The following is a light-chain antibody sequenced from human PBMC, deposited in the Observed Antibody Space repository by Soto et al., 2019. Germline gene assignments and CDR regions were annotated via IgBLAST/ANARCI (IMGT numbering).Light chain of an antibody. CDR1: NIGSKS. CDR3: QVWDSYSDHHV. J-gene: IGLJ2*01. Sequence: SYELTQPPSVSVAPGQTARISFGGTNIGSKSVHWYQQKSGQAPVLVVYDDSDRPSGIPERFSGSNSGNTATLTIRRVEAGDEADYYCQVWDSYSDHHVFGGGTQLTV. V-gene: IGLV3-21*02. CDR2: DDS.